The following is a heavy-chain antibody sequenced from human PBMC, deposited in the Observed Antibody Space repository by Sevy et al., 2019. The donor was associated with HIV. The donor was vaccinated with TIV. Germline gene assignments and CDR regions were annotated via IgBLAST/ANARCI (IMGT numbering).Heavy chain of an antibody. CDR3: ARGARSAAAGTPGYYYYYYYMDV. Sequence: GGSLRLSCAASGFTFSSYGMHWVRQAPGKGLEWVAVIWYDGSNKYYADSVKGRFTISRDNSKNTLYLQMNSLRAEDTAVDYCARGARSAAAGTPGYYYYYYYMDVWGKGTTVTVSS. CDR2: IWYDGSNK. J-gene: IGHJ6*03. D-gene: IGHD6-13*01. CDR1: GFTFSSYG. V-gene: IGHV3-33*01.